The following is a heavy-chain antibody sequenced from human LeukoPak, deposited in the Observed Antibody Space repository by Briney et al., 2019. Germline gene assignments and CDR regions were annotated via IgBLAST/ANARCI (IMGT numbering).Heavy chain of an antibody. CDR3: ARDRAYCGGDCYSFGSYDAFDI. J-gene: IGHJ3*02. CDR2: IIPIFGTA. Sequence: SVKVSCKASGGTFSSYAISWVRQAPGQGLEWMGGIIPIFGTANYAQKFQGRVTITADESTSTAYMELSSLRSEDTAVYYCARDRAYCGGDCYSFGSYDAFDIWGQGTMVTVSS. D-gene: IGHD2-21*02. CDR1: GGTFSSYA. V-gene: IGHV1-69*01.